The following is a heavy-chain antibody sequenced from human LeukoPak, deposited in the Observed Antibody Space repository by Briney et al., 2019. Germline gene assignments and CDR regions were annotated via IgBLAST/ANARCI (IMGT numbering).Heavy chain of an antibody. CDR2: IYPGDSDT. J-gene: IGHJ4*02. V-gene: IGHV5-51*01. CDR1: GYSFTNFW. Sequence: GESLKISRNSSGYSFTNFWIGLVPPIPGKGLELIGIIYPGDSDTRYSPSFQGQITISADKSISTAYLQWSSLKASDTAMYYCARQAYGSGSYSPHWGQGTLVTVSS. D-gene: IGHD3-10*01. CDR3: ARQAYGSGSYSPH.